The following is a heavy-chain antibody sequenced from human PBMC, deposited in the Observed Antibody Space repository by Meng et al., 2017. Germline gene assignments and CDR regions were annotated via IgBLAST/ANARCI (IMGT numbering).Heavy chain of an antibody. CDR2: IYYSGTT. D-gene: IGHD2-21*01. CDR3: ARRSIGLQH. V-gene: IGHV4-31*03. Sequence: GPRLAKPSETVSPTSTVSGADTSSGGYLCSWLRQHQGKVLEWIASIYYSGTTYSSTPLKSRVTIPVATSTIQLHPMLSSVTDADTAVYYSARRSIGLQHWGQGTLVTVSS. J-gene: IGHJ1*01. CDR1: GADTSSGGYL.